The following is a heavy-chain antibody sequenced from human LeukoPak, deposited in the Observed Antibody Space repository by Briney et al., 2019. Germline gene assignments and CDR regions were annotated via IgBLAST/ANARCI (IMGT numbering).Heavy chain of an antibody. CDR2: INPNSGGT. CDR3: AGDPPGDQGLPFDY. D-gene: IGHD1-1*01. Sequence: ASVKVSCKASGYTFTGYYMHWVRQAPGQGLEWMGWINPNSGGTDYAQKFQGRVTMTRDTSISTAYMELSRLRSDDTAVYYCAGDPPGDQGLPFDYWGQGTLVTVSS. CDR1: GYTFTGYY. V-gene: IGHV1-2*02. J-gene: IGHJ4*02.